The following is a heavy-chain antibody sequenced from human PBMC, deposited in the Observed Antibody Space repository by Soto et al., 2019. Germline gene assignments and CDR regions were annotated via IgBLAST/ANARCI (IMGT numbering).Heavy chain of an antibody. CDR3: ARRGHIAVVTASFAN. V-gene: IGHV1-46*02. J-gene: IGHJ4*01. D-gene: IGHD2-21*02. CDR2: IHPSGGGT. CDR1: GYTFNTYY. Sequence: QVQLVQSGAEVRKPGASVKVSCKPSGYTFNTYYLHWLRQAPGQALEWMGVIHPSGGGTTDAQKFLRRVTVTRDTSTTTVFMELSSLRSDVTAVYYRARRGHIAVVTASFANWGHGTLVTVSS.